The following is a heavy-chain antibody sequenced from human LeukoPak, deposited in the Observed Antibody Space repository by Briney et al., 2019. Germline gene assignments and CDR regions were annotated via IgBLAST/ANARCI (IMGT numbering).Heavy chain of an antibody. CDR3: AREPKPNYYDRSGYYLLDY. V-gene: IGHV1-46*01. CDR1: GYTFTSYY. CDR2: INPSGGST. D-gene: IGHD3-22*01. J-gene: IGHJ4*02. Sequence: ASVKVSCKASGYTFTSYYMHWVRQAPGQGLEWMGIINPSGGSTSYAQKFQGSVTMTRDTSTSTVYMELSSLRSEDTAVYYCAREPKPNYYDRSGYYLLDYWGQGTLVTVSS.